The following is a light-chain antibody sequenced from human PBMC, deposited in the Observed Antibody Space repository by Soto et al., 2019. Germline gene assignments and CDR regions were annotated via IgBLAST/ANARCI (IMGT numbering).Light chain of an antibody. J-gene: IGKJ1*01. CDR3: QHYGTSPWT. CDR1: QSVCSRC. V-gene: IGKV3-20*01. Sequence: ETVLTQSPGTLSLSPGERVTLSCRASQSVCSRCLAWYQQKPGQSPRLLIYGASSRDTGIPDRFSGSGSGTDFTLTISRLEPEDFAVYYCQHYGTSPWTFGQGTKVGIK. CDR2: GAS.